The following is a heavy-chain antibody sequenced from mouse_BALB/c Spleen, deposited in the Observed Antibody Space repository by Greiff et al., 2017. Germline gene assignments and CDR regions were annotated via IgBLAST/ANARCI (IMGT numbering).Heavy chain of an antibody. CDR3: AREGIHYYGYDYFDY. CDR1: GYSITSDYA. V-gene: IGHV3-2*02. J-gene: IGHJ2*01. D-gene: IGHD1-2*01. CDR2: ISYSGST. Sequence: DVQLQESGPGLVKPSQSLSLTCTVTGYSITSDYAWNWIRQFPGNKLEWMGYISYSGSTSYNSSLKSRISITRDTSKNQFFLQLNSVTTEDTATYYCAREGIHYYGYDYFDYWGQGTTLTVSS.